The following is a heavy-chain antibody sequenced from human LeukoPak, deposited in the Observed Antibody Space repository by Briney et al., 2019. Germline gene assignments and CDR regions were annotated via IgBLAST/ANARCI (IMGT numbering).Heavy chain of an antibody. CDR1: GLTFSSYA. J-gene: IGHJ4*02. CDR3: ARDLSSGWYSLDY. CDR2: ISYDGSNK. V-gene: IGHV3-30-3*01. Sequence: GRSLRLSCAASGLTFSSYAMHWVRQAPGKGLEWVAVISYDGSNKYYADSVKGRFTISRDNSKNTLYLQMNSLRAEDTAVYYCARDLSSGWYSLDYWGQGTLVTVSS. D-gene: IGHD6-19*01.